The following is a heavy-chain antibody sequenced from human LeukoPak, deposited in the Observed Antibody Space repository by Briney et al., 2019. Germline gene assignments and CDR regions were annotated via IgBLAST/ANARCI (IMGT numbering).Heavy chain of an antibody. CDR1: GFTVSSNY. D-gene: IGHD6-19*01. CDR2: IYSGGNT. Sequence: GGSLRLSCAASGFTVSSNYTSWVRQAPGKGLEWVSVIYSGGNTYYADSVKGRFTISRDDSKNTLYLQMNSLRAEDTAVYYCARDEGGWNFDYWGQGTLVTVSS. J-gene: IGHJ4*02. V-gene: IGHV3-66*02. CDR3: ARDEGGWNFDY.